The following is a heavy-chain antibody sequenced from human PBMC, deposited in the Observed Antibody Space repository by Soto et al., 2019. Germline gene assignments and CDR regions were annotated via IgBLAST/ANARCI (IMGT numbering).Heavy chain of an antibody. D-gene: IGHD3-9*01. CDR1: GASISSGNYY. V-gene: IGHV4-31*03. CDR2: IYHRGTT. J-gene: IGHJ4*02. CDR3: ARASFDYLWRYDY. Sequence: QVQLQESGPGLVKPSQTLSLTCTVSGASISSGNYYWNWVRQDPGKGLEWVGYIYHRGTTYYNPSLKSRLSLSLDTSKNQFSLKVSSVTAADTAVYYCARASFDYLWRYDYWGQGTLVTVSS.